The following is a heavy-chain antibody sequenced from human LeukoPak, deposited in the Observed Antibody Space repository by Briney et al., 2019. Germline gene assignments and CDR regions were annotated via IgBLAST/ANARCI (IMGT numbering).Heavy chain of an antibody. CDR1: GYTFTTYE. CDR2: INTRNGNA. Sequence: GSVKASCKASGYTFTTYEIIWVRQAPGQGLEWMGWINTRNGNANYAHQLQGRVTMTTDTSTSTSYMELASLRFDDTAIYYCARNHLGLGLWGQGTLVTVSS. D-gene: IGHD3-16*01. V-gene: IGHV1-18*01. CDR3: ARNHLGLGL. J-gene: IGHJ4*02.